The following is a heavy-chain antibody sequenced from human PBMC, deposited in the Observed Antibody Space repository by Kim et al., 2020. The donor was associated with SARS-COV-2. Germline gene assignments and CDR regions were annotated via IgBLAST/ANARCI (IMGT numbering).Heavy chain of an antibody. CDR2: IYYSGST. D-gene: IGHD6-19*01. Sequence: SQTLSLTCTVSGGSISSSSYYWGWIRQPPGKGLEWIGSIYYSGSTFYNPSLKSRVTISVDTSKNQFSLKLSSVTAADTAVYYCARLAVAANWFDPWGQGTLVTVSS. CDR1: GGSISSSSYY. CDR3: ARLAVAANWFDP. V-gene: IGHV4-39*01. J-gene: IGHJ5*02.